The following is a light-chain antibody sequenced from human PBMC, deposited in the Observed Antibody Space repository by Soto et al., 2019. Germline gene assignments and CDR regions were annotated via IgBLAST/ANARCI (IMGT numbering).Light chain of an antibody. V-gene: IGLV2-8*01. J-gene: IGLJ2*01. CDR2: EVS. CDR1: SSDVGGYNY. Sequence: QSVLTQPPSASGSPGQSVTISCTGTSSDVGGYNYVSWYQQHPGKAPKLMIYEVSKRPLGVPDRFSGSKSGNTASLTVSGLQAEDEADYYCSSYAGSNNFVFGGGTKLTVL. CDR3: SSYAGSNNFV.